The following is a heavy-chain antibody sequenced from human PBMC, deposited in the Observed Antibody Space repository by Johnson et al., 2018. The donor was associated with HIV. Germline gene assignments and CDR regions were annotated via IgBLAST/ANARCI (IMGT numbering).Heavy chain of an antibody. CDR3: ARESYLVYAFDI. CDR2: INQDGTEK. J-gene: IGHJ3*02. D-gene: IGHD1-26*01. V-gene: IGHV3-7*01. Sequence: VQLVESGGGVVQPGRSLRLSCAASGFTFNSYGMHWVRQAPGKGLEWVANINQDGTEKYYVDFVKGRFTISRDNAKNSLYLQMNSLRAEDTAVYYCARESYLVYAFDIWGQGTMVTVSS. CDR1: GFTFNSYG.